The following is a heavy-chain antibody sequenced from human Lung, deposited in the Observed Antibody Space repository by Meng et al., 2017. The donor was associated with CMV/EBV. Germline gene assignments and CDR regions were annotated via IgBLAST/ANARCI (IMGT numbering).Heavy chain of an antibody. J-gene: IGHJ4*02. CDR1: GFTFDDYT. CDR3: AKDISFHGMAIPDK. D-gene: IGHD6-13*01. Sequence: SCAASGFTFDDYTMHWVRQAPWEGLEWVSLISWDGGTTYYADSVKCLFSISRDNSKNSLYLQLNSLRSEDTAFYYCAKDISFHGMAIPDKWGQGSLVTVSS. CDR2: ISWDGGTT. V-gene: IGHV3-43*01.